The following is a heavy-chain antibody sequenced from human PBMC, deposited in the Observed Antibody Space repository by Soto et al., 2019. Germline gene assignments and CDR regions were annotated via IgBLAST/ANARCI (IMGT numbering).Heavy chain of an antibody. CDR1: GFSLSTSGMC. V-gene: IGHV2-70*01. D-gene: IGHD2-15*01. J-gene: IGHJ6*02. CDR2: IDWDDDK. Sequence: SGPTLVNPTQTLTLTCTFSGFSLSTSGMCVSWIRQPPGKALEWLALIDWDDDKYYSTSLKTRLTTSKDTSKNQVVLTMTNMDPVDTATYYCARIPAGGGYYYGMDVWGQGTTVTVSS. CDR3: ARIPAGGGYYYGMDV.